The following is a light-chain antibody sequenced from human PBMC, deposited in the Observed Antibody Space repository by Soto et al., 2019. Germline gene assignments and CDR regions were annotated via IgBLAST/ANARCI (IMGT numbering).Light chain of an antibody. V-gene: IGLV2-14*01. Sequence: QSVLTQPASVSGSPGQSITISCTGTSSYVGGYKYVSWYQQHPDKAPKLIIFEVSNRPSGISSRFSGSKSGNTASLTISGLQAEDEADYYCASYTSSSTSVIFGRGTKLTVL. CDR3: ASYTSSSTSVI. J-gene: IGLJ2*01. CDR2: EVS. CDR1: SSYVGGYKY.